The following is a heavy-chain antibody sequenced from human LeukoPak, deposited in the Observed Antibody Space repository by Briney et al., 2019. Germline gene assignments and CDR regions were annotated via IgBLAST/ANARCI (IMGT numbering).Heavy chain of an antibody. CDR2: ISSSSSYI. CDR3: ARDPSGYYDSSGYYWDAFDI. CDR1: GFIFSSYS. D-gene: IGHD3-22*01. J-gene: IGHJ3*02. V-gene: IGHV3-21*01. Sequence: GGSLRLSCAASGFIFSSYSMNWVRQAPGKGLEWVSSISSSSSYIYYADSVKGRFTISRDNAKNSLYLQMNSLRAEDTAVYYCARDPSGYYDSSGYYWDAFDIWGQGTMVTVSS.